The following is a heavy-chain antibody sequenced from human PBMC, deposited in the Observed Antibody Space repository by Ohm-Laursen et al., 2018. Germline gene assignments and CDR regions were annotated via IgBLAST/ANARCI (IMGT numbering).Heavy chain of an antibody. V-gene: IGHV4-4*07. CDR2: IYTTGST. Sequence: PSDTLSLTCSVSGDSISSYYWSWIRQPAGKGLEWIGRIYTTGSTNYNPSLKSRVTMSVDTSKNQFSLKLSSVTAADTAMYYCARVRGFYFDYWGQGTLVTVSS. J-gene: IGHJ4*02. CDR3: ARVRGFYFDY. CDR1: GDSISSYY.